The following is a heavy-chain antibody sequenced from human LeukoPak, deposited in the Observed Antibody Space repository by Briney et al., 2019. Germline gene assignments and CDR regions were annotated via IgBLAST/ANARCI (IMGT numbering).Heavy chain of an antibody. CDR2: ISWNGDTI. CDR1: GFDFHDSM. D-gene: IGHD3-10*01. CDR3: SSTFGSGSYLHS. V-gene: IGHV3-9*01. J-gene: IGHJ5*02. Sequence: PGGSLRLSCAASGFDFHDSMMHWVRQPPGKGLEWVSEISWNGDTIGYADSVKGRFIISRDNARRSLYLQMNSLRPEDTAFYYCSSTFGSGSYLHSWGQGTLVTVSS.